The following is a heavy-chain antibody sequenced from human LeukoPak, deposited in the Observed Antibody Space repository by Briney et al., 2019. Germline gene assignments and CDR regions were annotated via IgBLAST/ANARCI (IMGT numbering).Heavy chain of an antibody. J-gene: IGHJ6*04. CDR3: AKDLTDYGDLMDV. CDR2: ISGSGGST. D-gene: IGHD4-17*01. CDR1: GFTSSSYA. Sequence: PGGSLRLSCAASGFTSSSYAMSWVRQAPGKGLEWDSAISGSGGSTYYADSVKGRFTISRDNSKNTLYLQMNSLRAEDTAVYYCAKDLTDYGDLMDVWGKGTTVTVSS. V-gene: IGHV3-23*01.